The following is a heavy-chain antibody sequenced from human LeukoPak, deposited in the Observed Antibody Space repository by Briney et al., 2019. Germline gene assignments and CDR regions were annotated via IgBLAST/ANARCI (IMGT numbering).Heavy chain of an antibody. V-gene: IGHV4-34*01. CDR3: ARGTDMTPISGYYSFVY. CDR1: GGSFSGYY. J-gene: IGHJ4*02. Sequence: SETLSLTCAVYGGSFSGYYWSWIRQPPGKGLEWIGEINHSGSTNYNPSLKSRVTISVDTSKNQFSLKLSSVTAADTAVYYCARGTDMTPISGYYSFVYWGQGTLVSVSS. D-gene: IGHD5-12*01. CDR2: INHSGST.